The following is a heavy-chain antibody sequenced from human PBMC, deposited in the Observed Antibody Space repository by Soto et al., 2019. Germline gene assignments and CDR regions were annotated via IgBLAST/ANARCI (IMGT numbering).Heavy chain of an antibody. J-gene: IGHJ4*02. V-gene: IGHV3-23*01. CDR1: GFTFSSYA. CDR2: ISGSGGST. Sequence: GGSLRLSCAASGFTFSSYAMSWVRQAPGKGLEWVSAISGSGGSTSYGDSGKGRFTISRDNSKNTLYLQMNSLRAEGTAVYYCAKAYAGGSSWYVVPHVNDYWGQGTLVTVSS. D-gene: IGHD6-13*01. CDR3: AKAYAGGSSWYVVPHVNDY.